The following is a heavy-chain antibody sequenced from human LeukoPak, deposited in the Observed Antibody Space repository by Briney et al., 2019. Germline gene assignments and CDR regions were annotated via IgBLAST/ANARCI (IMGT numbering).Heavy chain of an antibody. CDR2: LSAYNGNT. V-gene: IGHV1-18*01. D-gene: IGHD2-15*01. CDR1: GYTFTSYG. J-gene: IGHJ6*02. Sequence: ASVEVSCKASGYTFTSYGISWVRQAPGQGLEWMGWLSAYNGNTNYAQKLQGRVTMTTDTSTSTAYMELRSLRSDDTAVYYCARDPPRIVVVVAATNYYGMDVWGQGTTVTVSS. CDR3: ARDPPRIVVVVAATNYYGMDV.